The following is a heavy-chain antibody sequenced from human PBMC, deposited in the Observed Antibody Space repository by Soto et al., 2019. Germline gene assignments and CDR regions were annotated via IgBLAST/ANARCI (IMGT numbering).Heavy chain of an antibody. CDR1: GFTFSSCA. CDR2: IIDSGGST. Sequence: PGGSLRLSCAASGFTFSSCAMGRVRQAPGKGLEWVSDIIDSGGSTYYADSVKGRFTISRDNSKSTLYLQMNSLRAEDTALYYSAKGRSYYYCYDVDVWGQGTTVTVSS. J-gene: IGHJ6*02. V-gene: IGHV3-23*01. CDR3: AKGRSYYYCYDVDV.